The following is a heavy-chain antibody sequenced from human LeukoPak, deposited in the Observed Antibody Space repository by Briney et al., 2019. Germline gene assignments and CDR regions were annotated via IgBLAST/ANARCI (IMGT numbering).Heavy chain of an antibody. CDR3: ARYSGYDWGVPDY. V-gene: IGHV1-69*13. J-gene: IGHJ4*02. Sequence: SVKVSCKASGGTFSSYAISWVRQAPGQGPEWMGGIIPIFGTANYAQKFQGRVTITADESTSTAYMELSSLRSEDTAVYYCARYSGYDWGVPDYWGQGTLVTVSS. CDR1: GGTFSSYA. CDR2: IIPIFGTA. D-gene: IGHD5-12*01.